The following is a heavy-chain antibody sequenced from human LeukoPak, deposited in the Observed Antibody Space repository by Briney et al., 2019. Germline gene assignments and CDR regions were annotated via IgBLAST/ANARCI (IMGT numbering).Heavy chain of an antibody. CDR2: ISSSSSTI. CDR1: GFTFTSYW. CDR3: AREVAVGATSGAFDI. J-gene: IGHJ3*02. V-gene: IGHV3-48*01. Sequence: GGSLRLSCTASGFTFTSYWMQWVRQAPGKGLEWVSYISSSSSTIYYADSVKGRFSISRDTSKNMLYLQMISLRAEDTAVYYCAREVAVGATSGAFDIWGQGTMVTVSS. D-gene: IGHD1-26*01.